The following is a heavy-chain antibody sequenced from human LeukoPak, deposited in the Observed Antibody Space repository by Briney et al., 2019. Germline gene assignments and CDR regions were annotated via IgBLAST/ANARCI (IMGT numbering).Heavy chain of an antibody. CDR2: ISAYNGNT. J-gene: IGHJ6*02. Sequence: ASVKVSCKASGYTFTSYGISWVRQAPGQGLEWMGWISAYNGNTNYAQKLQGRVTMTTDTSTSTAYMELRSLRSDDTAVYYCARDESIGEWRYYDILTGPHYYYGMDVWGQGTTVTVSS. CDR3: ARDESIGEWRYYDILTGPHYYYGMDV. CDR1: GYTFTSYG. V-gene: IGHV1-18*01. D-gene: IGHD3-9*01.